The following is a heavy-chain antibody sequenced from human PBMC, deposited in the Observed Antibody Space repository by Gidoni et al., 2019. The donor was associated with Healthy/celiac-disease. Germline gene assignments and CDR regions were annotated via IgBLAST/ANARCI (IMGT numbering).Heavy chain of an antibody. J-gene: IGHJ4*02. V-gene: IGHV4-59*08. CDR3: ARQREVAGYIPIDY. CDR1: GGSISSYY. D-gene: IGHD6-19*01. Sequence: QVQLQESGPGLVKPSETLSLTCTVSGGSISSYYWSWIRQPPGKGLEWIGYIYYSGSTNYNPSLKSRVTISGDTSKNQFSLKLSSVTAADTAVYYCARQREVAGYIPIDYWGQGTLVTVSS. CDR2: IYYSGST.